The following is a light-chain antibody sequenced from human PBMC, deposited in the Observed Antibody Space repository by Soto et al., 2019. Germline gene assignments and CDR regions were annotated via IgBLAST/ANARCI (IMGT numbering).Light chain of an antibody. CDR2: DVS. CDR1: SSDVGGYKY. Sequence: QSALTQPASVSGSPGQSITISCTGTSSDVGGYKYVSWYQQHPGKAPKLMIYDVSNRPSGVSNRFSGSKSGNTASLTISGLQAEHEADYYCSSYTGSSTWVFGGGTKLTV. J-gene: IGLJ3*02. CDR3: SSYTGSSTWV. V-gene: IGLV2-14*03.